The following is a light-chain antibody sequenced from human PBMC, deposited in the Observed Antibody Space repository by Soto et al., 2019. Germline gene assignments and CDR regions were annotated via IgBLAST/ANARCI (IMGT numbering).Light chain of an antibody. CDR3: CSYAGGDTLYV. CDR2: DVS. V-gene: IGLV2-11*01. J-gene: IGLJ1*01. CDR1: STDGGGYNY. Sequence: QSVLTQPRSVSGSPGQAGTISCTGTSTDGGGYNYVSWYQQHPGTVPKLMLYDVSKRPSGVPDRISGSKSGNTASLTISGLQAEDEADYYCCSYAGGDTLYVFGSGTRSPS.